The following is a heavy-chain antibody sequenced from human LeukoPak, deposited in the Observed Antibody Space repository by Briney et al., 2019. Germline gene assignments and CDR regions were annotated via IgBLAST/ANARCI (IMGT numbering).Heavy chain of an antibody. J-gene: IGHJ4*02. CDR2: ISYDGSNK. V-gene: IGHV3-30*18. CDR1: GFTLSSCG. CDR3: AKDGSEWSGSYYFDY. D-gene: IGHD1-26*01. Sequence: GRSLRLSCAASGFTLSSCGMHWVRQAPGKGLEWVAVISYDGSNKYYADSVKGRFTISRDNSKNTLYLQMNSLRAEDTAVYPCAKDGSEWSGSYYFDYWGQGTLVTVSS.